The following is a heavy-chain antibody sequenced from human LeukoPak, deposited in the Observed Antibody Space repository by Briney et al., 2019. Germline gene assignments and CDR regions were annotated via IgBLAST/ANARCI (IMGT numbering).Heavy chain of an antibody. V-gene: IGHV3-30*02. J-gene: IGHJ4*02. CDR1: GFTFSSYG. Sequence: PGGSLRLSCAASGFTFSSYGMHWVRQAPGKGLEWVAFIRYDGSNKYYADSVKGRFTISRDNSKNTLYLQMNSLRAEDTAVYYCAKDSLLRGYSSSWRFDYWGQGTLVTVSS. D-gene: IGHD6-13*01. CDR2: IRYDGSNK. CDR3: AKDSLLRGYSSSWRFDY.